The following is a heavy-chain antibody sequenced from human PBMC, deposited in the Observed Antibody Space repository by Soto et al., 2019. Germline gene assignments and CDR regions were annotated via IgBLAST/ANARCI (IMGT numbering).Heavy chain of an antibody. CDR3: ARESEDLTSNFDY. Sequence: RSLRLSCTASGFTFTRYSMNWVRQAPGKGLEWVSSISSTTNYIYYGDSMKGRFTISRDNAKNSLYLEMNSLRAEDTAVYYCARESEDLTSNFDYWGQGTLVTAPQ. V-gene: IGHV3-21*06. J-gene: IGHJ4*02. CDR2: ISSTTNYI. CDR1: GFTFTRYS.